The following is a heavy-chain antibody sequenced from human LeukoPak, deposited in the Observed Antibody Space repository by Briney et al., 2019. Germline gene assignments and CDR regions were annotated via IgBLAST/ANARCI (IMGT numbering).Heavy chain of an antibody. CDR1: GASFSGYY. J-gene: IGHJ4*02. V-gene: IGHV4-34*01. CDR2: INHSGST. CDR3: ARERRGVVPAAIFDY. D-gene: IGHD2-2*02. Sequence: PSETLSLTCAVYGASFSGYYWSWIRQPPGKGLEWIGEINHSGSTNYNPSLKSRVTISVDTSKNQFSLKLSSVTAADTAVYYCARERRGVVPAAIFDYWGQGTLVTVSS.